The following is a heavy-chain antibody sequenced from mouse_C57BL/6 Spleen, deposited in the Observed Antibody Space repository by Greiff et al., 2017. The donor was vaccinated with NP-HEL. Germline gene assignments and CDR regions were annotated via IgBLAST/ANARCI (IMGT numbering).Heavy chain of an antibody. D-gene: IGHD2-2*01. CDR3: ARDDGYEIPFDY. V-gene: IGHV5-16*01. J-gene: IGHJ2*01. CDR1: GFTFSDYY. CDR2: INYDGSST. Sequence: EVQRVASEGGLVQPGSSMKLSCTASGFTFSDYYMAWVRQVPEKGLEWVANINYDGSSTYYLDSLKSRFIISRDNAKNILYLQMSSLKSEDTATYYCARDDGYEIPFDYWGQGTTLTVSS.